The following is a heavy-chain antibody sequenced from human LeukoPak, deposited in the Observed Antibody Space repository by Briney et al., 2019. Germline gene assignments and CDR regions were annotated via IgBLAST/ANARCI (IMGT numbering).Heavy chain of an antibody. CDR1: GFTFSSYA. CDR2: ISYDGSNK. Sequence: GGSLRLSCAASGFTFSSYAMHWVRQAPGKGLEWVAVISYDGSNKYYADSVKGRFTISRDNSKNTLYLQMNSLSAEDAAVYYXXXXXXGXPDYWGQGTLVTVSS. V-gene: IGHV3-30-3*01. J-gene: IGHJ4*02. CDR3: XXXXXGXPDY.